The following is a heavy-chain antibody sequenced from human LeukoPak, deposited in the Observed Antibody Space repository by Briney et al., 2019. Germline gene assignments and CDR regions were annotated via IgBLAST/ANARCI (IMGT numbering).Heavy chain of an antibody. CDR3: ARGAYSYGNWFDP. J-gene: IGHJ5*02. CDR1: GYTFTNYY. Sequence: ASVRVSCKASGYTFTNYYMHWVRQAPGQGLEWMGWINPNSGATNYAQNFQGRVTVTRDTSISTAYMGLTRLRSDDTAMYYCARGAYSYGNWFDPWGQGTLVTVSS. V-gene: IGHV1-2*02. D-gene: IGHD5-18*01. CDR2: INPNSGAT.